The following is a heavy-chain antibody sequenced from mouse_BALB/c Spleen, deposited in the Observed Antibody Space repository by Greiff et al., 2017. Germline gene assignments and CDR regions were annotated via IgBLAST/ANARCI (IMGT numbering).Heavy chain of an antibody. Sequence: EVQLVESGGGLVQPGGSRKLSCAASGFTFSSFGMHWVRQAPEKGLEWVAYISSGSSTIYYADTVKGRFTISRDNPKNTLFLQMTSLRSEDTAMYYCARVGSSPHYYAMDYWGQGTTLTVSS. V-gene: IGHV5-17*02. CDR3: ARVGSSPHYYAMDY. J-gene: IGHJ4*01. CDR2: ISSGSSTI. CDR1: GFTFSSFG. D-gene: IGHD1-1*01.